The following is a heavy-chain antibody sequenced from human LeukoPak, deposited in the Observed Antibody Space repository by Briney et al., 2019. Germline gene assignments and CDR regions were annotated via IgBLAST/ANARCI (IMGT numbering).Heavy chain of an antibody. CDR2: IKNAGIDT. V-gene: IGHV3-74*01. J-gene: IGHJ6*03. Sequence: PGGSLRLSCVGSGFMFSNYYMYWVRQAPGKGLVWVSRIKNAGIDTIYADSVKGRFTVSRDNAKNTVYLQMCSLRAEDTAVYYCARGGYGHNMDVWGEGTTVTVSS. CDR1: GFMFSNYY. CDR3: ARGGYGHNMDV. D-gene: IGHD3-10*01.